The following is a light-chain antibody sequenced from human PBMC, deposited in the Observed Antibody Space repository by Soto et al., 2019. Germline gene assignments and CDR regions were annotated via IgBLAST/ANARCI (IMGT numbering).Light chain of an antibody. CDR2: DVS. J-gene: IGLJ1*01. Sequence: ALAQPASVSGSPGQSITISCTGTSSDVGGHNSVSWYRQDPGKAPKLMIYDVSNRPSGVSDRFSGSKSGNTASLTISGLQIEDEADYYCSSFTSSVTYVFGNGTKVTVL. V-gene: IGLV2-14*01. CDR1: SSDVGGHNS. CDR3: SSFTSSVTYV.